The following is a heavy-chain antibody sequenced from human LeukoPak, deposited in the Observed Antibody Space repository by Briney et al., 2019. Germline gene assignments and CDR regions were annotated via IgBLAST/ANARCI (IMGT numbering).Heavy chain of an antibody. CDR2: INHSGST. CDR3: ARELRNYSDSSGALH. CDR1: GGSFSGYY. J-gene: IGHJ4*02. Sequence: SETLSLTCAVYGGSFSGYYWSWIRQPPGKGLEWIGEINHSGSTNYNPFLKSRVTISVDTSKNQCSLKLSSVTAADTAVYYCARELRNYSDSSGALHWGQGTLVTVYS. V-gene: IGHV4-34*01. D-gene: IGHD3-22*01.